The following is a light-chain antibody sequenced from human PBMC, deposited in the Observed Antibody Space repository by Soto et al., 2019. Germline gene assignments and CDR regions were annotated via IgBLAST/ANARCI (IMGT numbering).Light chain of an antibody. CDR2: SNN. CDR1: SSNIGSNA. J-gene: IGLJ2*01. CDR3: AAWDDSLNGLV. V-gene: IGLV1-44*01. Sequence: QSVVTQPPSASGTPGQRVAISCSGGSSNIGSNAVNWYQQLPGTAPKLLIYSNNQRPSGVPDRFSGSKSGTSASLAISGIQSEDDADYYCAAWDDSLNGLVFGGGTKLTVL.